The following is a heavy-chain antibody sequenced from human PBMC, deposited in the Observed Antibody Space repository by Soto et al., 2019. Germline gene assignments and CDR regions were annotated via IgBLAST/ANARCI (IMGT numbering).Heavy chain of an antibody. CDR3: ARESVVTGTHHFDS. Sequence: ASVKVSCKASGYTFKDYYMHWVRQAPGQGLEWMGWINYNTGGTNYAQKFQGRVTMTRDTYVSTAYMELSRLRPDDTAVYYCARESVVTGTHHFDSWGQGTMVTVSS. D-gene: IGHD1-7*01. J-gene: IGHJ4*02. CDR1: GYTFKDYY. CDR2: INYNTGGT. V-gene: IGHV1-2*02.